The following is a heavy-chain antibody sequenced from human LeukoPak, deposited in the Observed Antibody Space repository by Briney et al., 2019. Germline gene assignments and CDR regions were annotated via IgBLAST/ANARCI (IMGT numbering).Heavy chain of an antibody. D-gene: IGHD6-19*01. V-gene: IGHV4-34*01. CDR2: INHSGST. CDR1: GGSFSGYY. Sequence: PSETLSLTCAVYGGSFSGYYWSWIRQPPGKGLEWIGEINHSGSTNYNPSLKSRVTISVDTSKNQFSLKLSSVTAADTAVYYCARGGGQWLVADAFDIWGQGTMVTVSS. J-gene: IGHJ3*02. CDR3: ARGGGQWLVADAFDI.